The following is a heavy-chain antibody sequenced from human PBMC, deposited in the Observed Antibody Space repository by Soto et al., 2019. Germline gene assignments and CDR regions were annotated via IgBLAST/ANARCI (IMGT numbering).Heavy chain of an antibody. CDR1: GFTVSNNY. Sequence: PGGSLRLSCAASGFTVSNNYISWVRQAPGKGLEWVSVIYSGGNTYYADSVKGRFTISRDNSKNTLYLQMNSLRVEDTAVYYCARGGGGVPVDYWGQGTLVTVS. D-gene: IGHD3-16*01. J-gene: IGHJ4*02. V-gene: IGHV3-66*01. CDR3: ARGGGGVPVDY. CDR2: IYSGGNT.